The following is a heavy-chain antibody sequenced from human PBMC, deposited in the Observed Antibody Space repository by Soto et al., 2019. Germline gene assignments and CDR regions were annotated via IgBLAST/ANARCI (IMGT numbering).Heavy chain of an antibody. D-gene: IGHD5-18*01. V-gene: IGHV3-30-3*01. CDR3: ARGGAVDTAMVTGY. J-gene: IGHJ4*02. CDR2: ISYDGSNK. CDR1: GFTFSSYA. Sequence: QVQLVESGGGVVQPGRSLRLSCAASGFTFSSYAMHWVRQAPGKGLEWVAVISYDGSNKYYADSVKGRFTISRDNFKNTLYLQMNSLRAEDTAVYYCARGGAVDTAMVTGYWGQGTLVTVSS.